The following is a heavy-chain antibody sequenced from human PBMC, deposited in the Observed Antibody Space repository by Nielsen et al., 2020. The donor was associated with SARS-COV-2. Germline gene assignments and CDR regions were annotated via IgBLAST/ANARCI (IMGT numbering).Heavy chain of an antibody. CDR2: IYSGGST. Sequence: GESLKISCAASGFTVSSNYMSWVRQAPGKGLEWVSVIYSGGSTYYADSVKGRFTISRDNSKNTLYLQMNSLRAEDTAVYYCARVRLDGKDDYWGQGTLVTVSS. CDR1: GFTVSSNY. V-gene: IGHV3-53*01. D-gene: IGHD1-1*01. J-gene: IGHJ4*02. CDR3: ARVRLDGKDDY.